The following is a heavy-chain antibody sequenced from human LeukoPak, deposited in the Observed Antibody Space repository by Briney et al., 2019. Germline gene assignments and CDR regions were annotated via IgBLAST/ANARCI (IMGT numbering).Heavy chain of an antibody. CDR3: ARTTYYDFWSGALDV. D-gene: IGHD3-3*01. J-gene: IGHJ6*04. CDR1: GYTFTGYY. Sequence: ASVKVSCKASGYTFTGYYMHWVRQAPGQGLEWLGRINPNSGGTNYAQKFQGRVTMTRDTSIRTAYMELSRLRSDDTAVYYCARTTYYDFWSGALDVWGKGTTVTVSS. CDR2: INPNSGGT. V-gene: IGHV1-2*06.